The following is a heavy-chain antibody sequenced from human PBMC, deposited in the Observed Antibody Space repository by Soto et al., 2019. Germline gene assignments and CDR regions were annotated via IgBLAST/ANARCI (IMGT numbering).Heavy chain of an antibody. J-gene: IGHJ6*02. D-gene: IGHD1-20*01. Sequence: GGSLRLSCAASVFTFSSYGMHWVRQAPGKGLEWVAVISYDGSNKYYADSVKGRFTISRDNSKNTLYLQMNSLRAEDTAVYYCAKGGITGTSSTNYYYYGMDVWGQGTTVTVSS. CDR3: AKGGITGTSSTNYYYYGMDV. V-gene: IGHV3-30*18. CDR1: VFTFSSYG. CDR2: ISYDGSNK.